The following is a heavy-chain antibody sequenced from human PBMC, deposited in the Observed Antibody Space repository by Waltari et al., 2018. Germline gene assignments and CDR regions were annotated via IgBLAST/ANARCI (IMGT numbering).Heavy chain of an antibody. CDR3: AKGLGSSSWYDACDI. Sequence: EVQLVESGGGLVQPGRSLRLSCAASGFTFDDYAMHWVRPAPGKGLEWVSGISWNSGGIGYADSVKCRFTISRDNAKNSLYLQMNSLRAEDTALYYCAKGLGSSSWYDACDIWGQGTMVTVSS. CDR2: ISWNSGGI. J-gene: IGHJ3*02. V-gene: IGHV3-9*01. CDR1: GFTFDDYA. D-gene: IGHD6-13*01.